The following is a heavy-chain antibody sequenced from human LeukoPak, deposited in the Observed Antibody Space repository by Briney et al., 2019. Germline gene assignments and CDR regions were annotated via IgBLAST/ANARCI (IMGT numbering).Heavy chain of an antibody. CDR2: ISGSSSFI. V-gene: IGHV3-21*01. CDR3: ARDQNYSFGLDV. CDR1: GFTFSTYT. Sequence: GGSLRLSCAASGFTFSTYTMNWVRQAPGKGLEWVSSISGSSSFIYYADSLKGRFTISRDNAKNSLYLQMNSLRAEDTAVYYCARDQNYSFGLDVWGQGTTVTVSS. J-gene: IGHJ6*02.